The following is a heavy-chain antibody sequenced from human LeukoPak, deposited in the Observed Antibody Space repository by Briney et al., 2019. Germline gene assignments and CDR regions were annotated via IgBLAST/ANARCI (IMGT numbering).Heavy chain of an antibody. CDR3: ARGEMATITLDY. CDR1: GYSISSASY. J-gene: IGHJ4*02. V-gene: IGHV4-38-2*02. CDR2: IYRSGTT. D-gene: IGHD5-24*01. Sequence: SETLSLTCTVSGYSISSASYWGWIRQPPGKGLEWIGSIYRSGTTYYNPSLKSRVTISVDTSKNQFSLKLSSVTAADTAVYYCARGEMATITLDYWGQGTLVTVSS.